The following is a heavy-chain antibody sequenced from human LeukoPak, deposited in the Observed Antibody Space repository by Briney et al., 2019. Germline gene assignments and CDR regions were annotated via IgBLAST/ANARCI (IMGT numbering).Heavy chain of an antibody. Sequence: TGGSLRLSCAVSGFTFSTYGMNWVRQAPGKGLEWVSAISDNGERTYYADSVKGRFTISRDNSKRTLYLQMNSLRAEDTAVYYCAKERGVSKPFDYWGQGTLVTVSS. CDR1: GFTFSTYG. CDR2: ISDNGERT. V-gene: IGHV3-23*01. J-gene: IGHJ4*02. CDR3: AKERGVSKPFDY. D-gene: IGHD2-8*02.